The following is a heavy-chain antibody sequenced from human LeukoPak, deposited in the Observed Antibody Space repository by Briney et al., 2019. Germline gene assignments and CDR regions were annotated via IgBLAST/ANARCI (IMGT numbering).Heavy chain of an antibody. CDR2: IYYSGST. J-gene: IGHJ4*02. CDR1: GGSISSGDYY. V-gene: IGHV4-30-4*01. Sequence: SETLSLTCTVSGGSISSGDYYWSWIRQPPGKGXXXIGYIYYSGSTYYNPSLKSRVTISVDTSKNQFSLKLSSVTAADTAVYYCAREGETGIGPFDYWGQGTLVTVSS. CDR3: AREGETGIGPFDY. D-gene: IGHD7-27*01.